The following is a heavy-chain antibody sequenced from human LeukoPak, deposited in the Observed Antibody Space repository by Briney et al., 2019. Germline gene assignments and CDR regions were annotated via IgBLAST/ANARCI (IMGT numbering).Heavy chain of an antibody. CDR1: GFTFSSYS. CDR2: ISSSSSYT. V-gene: IGHV3-21*01. D-gene: IGHD5-12*01. Sequence: GGSLRLSCAASGFTFSSYSMNWVRQAPGKGLEWVSSISSSSSYTYYADSVKGRFTISRDNAKNSLYLQMNSLRAEDTAVYYCARDPLGLPYDYWGQGTLVTVSS. J-gene: IGHJ4*02. CDR3: ARDPLGLPYDY.